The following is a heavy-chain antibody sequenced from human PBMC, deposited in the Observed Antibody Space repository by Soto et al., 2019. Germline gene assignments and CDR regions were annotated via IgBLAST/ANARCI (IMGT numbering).Heavy chain of an antibody. CDR1: GYMFTKSA. D-gene: IGHD6-19*01. CDR3: ARDGVAAGNINFDY. J-gene: IGHJ4*01. Sequence: ASVKVSCKASGYMFTKSAMHWVRQAPGQRLEWMGWISGDSGNTKYSPKLQDRVTITRDTSASTAYMELSSLRSEDTALYYCARDGVAAGNINFDYWGQGTLVTVLL. V-gene: IGHV1-3*01. CDR2: ISGDSGNT.